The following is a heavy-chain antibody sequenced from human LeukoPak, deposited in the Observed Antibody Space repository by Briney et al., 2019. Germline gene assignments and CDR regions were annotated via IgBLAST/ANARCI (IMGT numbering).Heavy chain of an antibody. Sequence: GASVKVSCKASHYTFSSNGINWVRQAPGQGLEWLGWIRLNSGFTNYAQNFQGRVTMARDTSISTAYMELSGLTSDDTAVYYCARAGHYDFNWLDHWGRGTLVTVSS. J-gene: IGHJ5*02. D-gene: IGHD3-22*01. V-gene: IGHV1-2*02. CDR3: ARAGHYDFNWLDH. CDR1: HYTFSSNG. CDR2: IRLNSGFT.